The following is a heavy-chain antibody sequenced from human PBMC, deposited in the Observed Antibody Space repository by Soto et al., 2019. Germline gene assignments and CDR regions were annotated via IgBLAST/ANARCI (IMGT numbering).Heavy chain of an antibody. V-gene: IGHV4-59*08. Sequence: QVQLQESGPGLVKPSETLSLTCTVSGGSISSYYWSWIRQPPGKGLEWIGYIYYSGSTNYNPSLKRRVTIPVDTAKTQFSLKLSSVTAADTAVYYCARFNWYFDLWGRGTLVTVSS. CDR1: GGSISSYY. CDR3: ARFNWYFDL. J-gene: IGHJ2*01. CDR2: IYYSGST.